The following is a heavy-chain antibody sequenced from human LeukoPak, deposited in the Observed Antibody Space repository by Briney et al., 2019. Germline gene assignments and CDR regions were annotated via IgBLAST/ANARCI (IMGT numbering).Heavy chain of an antibody. J-gene: IGHJ5*02. Sequence: GGSLRLSCAASGLTFTKYWMSWVRQAPGKGLEWAANIKQDGSEKYYVDSVKGRFTISRDTAMNTLYLQMNSLRVEDTADYYCTRGRGSYDWFDPWGQGTQVTVSS. CDR1: GLTFTKYW. CDR3: TRGRGSYDWFDP. D-gene: IGHD3-10*01. V-gene: IGHV3-7*01. CDR2: IKQDGSEK.